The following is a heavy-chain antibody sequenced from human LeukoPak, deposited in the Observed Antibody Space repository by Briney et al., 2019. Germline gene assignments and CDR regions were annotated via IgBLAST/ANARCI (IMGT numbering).Heavy chain of an antibody. CDR2: MYSTGDT. CDR3: AREETTVTPGDY. Sequence: SCKASGGTFSSYAISWVRQAPGKGLEWVSVMYSTGDTYYVDSVKGRFTISRDNSKNTLYLQMNSLRVEDTAVYYCAREETTVTPGDYWGQGTLVTVSS. CDR1: GGTFSSYA. D-gene: IGHD4-17*01. V-gene: IGHV3-66*01. J-gene: IGHJ4*02.